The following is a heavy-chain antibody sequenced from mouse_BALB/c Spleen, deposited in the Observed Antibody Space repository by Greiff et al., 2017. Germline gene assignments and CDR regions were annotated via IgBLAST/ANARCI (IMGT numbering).Heavy chain of an antibody. D-gene: IGHD2-2*01. CDR3: AYGYDADGFAY. J-gene: IGHJ3*01. Sequence: QVQLKQPGAELVKPGASVKLSCKASGYTFTSYWMHWVKQRPGQGLEWIGEINPSNGRTNYNEKFKSKATLTVDKSSSTAYMQLSSLTSEDSAVYYCAYGYDADGFAYWGQGTLVTVSA. CDR2: INPSNGRT. CDR1: GYTFTSYW. V-gene: IGHV1S81*02.